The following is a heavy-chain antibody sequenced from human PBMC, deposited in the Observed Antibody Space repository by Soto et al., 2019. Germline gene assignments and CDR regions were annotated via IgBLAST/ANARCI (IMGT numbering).Heavy chain of an antibody. CDR2: IYYSGST. J-gene: IGHJ6*02. CDR3: ARDDTASYDFSSGYPYYYYGVDV. Sequence: TSETLSLTCTVSGGSISSGDYYWSWIRQPPGKGLEWIGYIYYSGSTYYNPSLKSRVTISVDTSKNQFSLKLSSATAADTAVCYCARDDTASYDFSSGYPYYYYGVDVWGQGTTVTV. V-gene: IGHV4-30-4*01. D-gene: IGHD3-3*01. CDR1: GGSISSGDYY.